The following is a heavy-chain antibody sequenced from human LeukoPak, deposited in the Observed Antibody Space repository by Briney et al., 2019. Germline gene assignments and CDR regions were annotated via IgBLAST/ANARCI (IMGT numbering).Heavy chain of an antibody. D-gene: IGHD2-8*02. CDR2: ISGSDSGT. Sequence: PGGSLRLSCEASGFTFSTYAMNWVRQPPGKGLQWVSGISGSDSGTYYTDSVKGRFTISRDNSKNTVYLEIDNLRAEDTAVYYCAKCMSGTGVCLNFDSWGQGILVTVSS. CDR1: GFTFSTYA. CDR3: AKCMSGTGVCLNFDS. V-gene: IGHV3-23*01. J-gene: IGHJ4*02.